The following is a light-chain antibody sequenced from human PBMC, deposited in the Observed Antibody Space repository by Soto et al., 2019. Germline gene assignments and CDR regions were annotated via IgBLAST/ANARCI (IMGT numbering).Light chain of an antibody. V-gene: IGKV3-20*01. CDR1: QSVSSSY. J-gene: IGKJ5*01. Sequence: EIVLTQSPGTLSLSPGERATLSCRASQSVSSSYLAWYQQKPGQAPRLLIYGTSSRATGIPDRISGSGSGTAVTLTISRLEPEDVAVYVWQHYGGSPLVTFGQGTRLEIK. CDR3: QHYGGSPLVT. CDR2: GTS.